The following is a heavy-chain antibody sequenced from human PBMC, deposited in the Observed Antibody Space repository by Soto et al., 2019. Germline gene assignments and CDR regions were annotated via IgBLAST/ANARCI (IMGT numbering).Heavy chain of an antibody. D-gene: IGHD2-2*01. J-gene: IGHJ6*02. CDR1: GYTFTSYD. Sequence: QVHLVQSGDEVQKPGASVKVSCKASGYTFTSYDVNWVRQAPGQGLEWMGWISPYNGNTNYAQKVQGRVTMTTDTSTTTAYSELRSLRSDDTAVFYCARGVDVVATVGILDYYGMDVWCQGTTVTVSS. CDR3: ARGVDVVATVGILDYYGMDV. CDR2: ISPYNGNT. V-gene: IGHV1-18*04.